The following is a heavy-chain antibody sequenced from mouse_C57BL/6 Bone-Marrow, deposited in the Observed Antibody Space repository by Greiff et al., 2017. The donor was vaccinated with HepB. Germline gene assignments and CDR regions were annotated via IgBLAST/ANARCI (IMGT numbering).Heavy chain of an antibody. J-gene: IGHJ2*01. D-gene: IGHD3-2*02. V-gene: IGHV5-9*01. Sequence: EVQLVESGGGLVKPGGSLKLSCAASGFTFSSYTMSWVRQTPEKRLEWVATISGGGGNNYSPDSVQGRFTISRDNAKNTLDLQMSRLRAEDTALYYCARQRRLRLNYWGQGTTLTVSS. CDR3: ARQRRLRLNY. CDR1: GFTFSSYT. CDR2: ISGGGGNN.